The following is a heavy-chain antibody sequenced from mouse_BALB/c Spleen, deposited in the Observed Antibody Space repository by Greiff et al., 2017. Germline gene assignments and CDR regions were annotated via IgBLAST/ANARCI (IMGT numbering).Heavy chain of an antibody. CDR3: VRERGFAY. CDR1: GFSLTSYG. V-gene: IGHV2-9*02. J-gene: IGHJ3*01. CDR2: IWAGGST. Sequence: QVQLKESGPGLVAPSQSLSITCTVSGFSLTSYGVHWVRQPPGKGLEWLGVIWAGGSTNYNSALMSRLSISKDNSKSQVFLKMNSLQTDDTAIYYCVRERGFAYWGQGTLVTVSA.